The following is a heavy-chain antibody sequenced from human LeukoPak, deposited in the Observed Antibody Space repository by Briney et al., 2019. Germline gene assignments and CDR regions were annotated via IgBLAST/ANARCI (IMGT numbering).Heavy chain of an antibody. J-gene: IGHJ4*02. CDR3: AKEGRGMGAATIDY. V-gene: IGHV3-23*01. CDR1: GXTFSNYA. Sequence: GGSLRLSCAASGXTFSNYAMSWVRQAPGKGLECVSGISGSGGSTYYADSVGRFSISRDNSNNTLYLQMTSLRAEDTAVYYCAKEGRGMGAATIDYWGQGTLVTVSS. CDR2: ISGSGGST. D-gene: IGHD1-26*01.